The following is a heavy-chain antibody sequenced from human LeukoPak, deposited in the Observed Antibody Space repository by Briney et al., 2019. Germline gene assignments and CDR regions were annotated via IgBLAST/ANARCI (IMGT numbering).Heavy chain of an antibody. CDR2: INPNSGGT. J-gene: IGHJ4*02. D-gene: IGHD2-15*01. CDR1: GYTTTGHY. V-gene: IGHV1-2*02. Sequence: ASVKVSCKPPGYTTTGHYMRWGRQAPGQGLEWMGWINPNSGGTNYAQKFQGRVTMTRDTSISTAYMELSRLRSDDTAVYYCDRGRTLTSCYDYWGQGTLVTVSS. CDR3: DRGRTLTSCYDY.